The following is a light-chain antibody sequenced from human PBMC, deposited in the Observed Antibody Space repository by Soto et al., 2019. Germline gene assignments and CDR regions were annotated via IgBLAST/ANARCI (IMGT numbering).Light chain of an antibody. Sequence: QSVLTQPASVSGSPGQSITISCTGSTSDVGAYNYVSWYQQYPGKAPKLIIYEVTKRPSGTSDRFSAFQSGNTASLAISGLQADDEADYYCSSYTRSSTLVFGGGTKVTVL. J-gene: IGLJ3*02. CDR3: SSYTRSSTLV. CDR2: EVT. CDR1: TSDVGAYNY. V-gene: IGLV2-14*01.